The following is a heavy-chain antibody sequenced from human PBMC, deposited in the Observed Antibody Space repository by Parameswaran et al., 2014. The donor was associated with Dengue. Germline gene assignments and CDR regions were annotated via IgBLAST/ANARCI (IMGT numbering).Heavy chain of an antibody. D-gene: IGHD3-10*01. CDR2: ISSSSSYI. V-gene: IGHV3-21*01. J-gene: IGHJ6*02. CDR3: ARDWGTMVRGYMDV. CDR1: GFTFSSYS. Sequence: GGSLRLSCAASGFTFSSYSMNWVRQAPGKGLEWVSSISSSSSYIYYADSVKGRFTISRDNAKNSLYLQMNSLRAEDTAVYYCARDWGTMVRGYMDVWGQGTTVTVSS.